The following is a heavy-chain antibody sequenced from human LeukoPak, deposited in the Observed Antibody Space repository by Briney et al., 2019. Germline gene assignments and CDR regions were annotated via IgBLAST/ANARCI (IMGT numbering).Heavy chain of an antibody. CDR2: ISSSGSTI. V-gene: IGHV3-48*03. Sequence: PGGSLRLSCAASGFTFSSYEMNWVRQAPGKGLEWVSYISSSGSTIYYADSVKGRFTISRDNAKNSLYLQMNSLRAEDTAVYYCARDRAYYDSSGYYYSYYYGMDVWGQGTTVTVSS. J-gene: IGHJ6*02. CDR1: GFTFSSYE. CDR3: ARDRAYYDSSGYYYSYYYGMDV. D-gene: IGHD3-22*01.